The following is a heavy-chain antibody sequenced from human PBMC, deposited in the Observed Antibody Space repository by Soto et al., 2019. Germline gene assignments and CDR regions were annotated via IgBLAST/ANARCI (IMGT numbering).Heavy chain of an antibody. V-gene: IGHV3-11*05. D-gene: IGHD6-13*01. CDR1: GFTFSDYY. CDR3: ARGRGAAADYFDF. J-gene: IGHJ4*02. CDR2: ISSSTSHT. Sequence: PGGSLRLSCAVSGFTFSDYYMTWIRQAPGKGLEWVSYISSSTSHTNYADSVKGRFTISRDNAKNSLFLQMNSLRAEDTAVYNCARGRGAAADYFDFWGQGTLVTVSS.